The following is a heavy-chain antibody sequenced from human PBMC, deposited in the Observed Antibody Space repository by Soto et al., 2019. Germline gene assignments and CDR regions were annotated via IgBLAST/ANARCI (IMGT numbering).Heavy chain of an antibody. Sequence: SETLSLTCTVSGASITSGASYWTWIRQSPGKGLEWIGCIYSSGITYYNDPSHSRVSILVVTSNNKFFLMMISATAAAAAVDYCARGREGGSDSLGSGYYANCFDAWGQGRLVTVSS. CDR2: IYSSGIT. V-gene: IGHV4-30-4*01. CDR3: ARGREGGSDSLGSGYYANCFDA. J-gene: IGHJ5*02. CDR1: GASITSGASY. D-gene: IGHD3-3*01.